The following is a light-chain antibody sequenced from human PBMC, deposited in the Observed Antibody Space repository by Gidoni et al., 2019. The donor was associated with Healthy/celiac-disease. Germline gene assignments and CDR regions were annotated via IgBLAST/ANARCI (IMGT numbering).Light chain of an antibody. CDR1: QSVSSY. V-gene: IGKV3-11*01. Sequence: EIVLTQSPATLSLPPGERATLSCRASQSVSSYLAWYQQKPGQAPRLLIYDAANRATGIPARFSGSVSGTDFTLTISSLEPEDFAVYYCQQRSNWPPWTFGQGTKVEIK. J-gene: IGKJ1*01. CDR2: DAA. CDR3: QQRSNWPPWT.